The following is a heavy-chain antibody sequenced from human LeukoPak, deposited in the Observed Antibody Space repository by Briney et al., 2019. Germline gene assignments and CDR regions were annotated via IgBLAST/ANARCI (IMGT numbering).Heavy chain of an antibody. CDR1: GVSFSGYY. V-gene: IGHV4-34*01. D-gene: IGHD3-3*01. CDR2: INHSGST. J-gene: IGHJ6*02. CDR3: ARGLRFLVV. Sequence: PSETLSLTCAVYGVSFSGYYWTWIRQPPGKGLEWIGEINHSGSTNYNPSLKSRVTISVDMSKNQFSLKLSFVTAADTAVYYCARGLRFLVVWGQGTTVTVSS.